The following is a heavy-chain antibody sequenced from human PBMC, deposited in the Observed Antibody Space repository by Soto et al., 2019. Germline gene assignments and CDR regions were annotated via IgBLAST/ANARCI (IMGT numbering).Heavy chain of an antibody. Sequence: SETLSLTCTVSGGSLTRGSYYWSWIRQPPGKGPEWIGEINHSGSTDYNPSLETRVTISVDPSKKQFSLKLNSVTAADTAVYYCARHRTGTSRIFEENWFDPWGQGTLVTVSS. V-gene: IGHV4-61*01. CDR2: INHSGST. CDR3: ARHRTGTSRIFEENWFDP. D-gene: IGHD3-3*01. CDR1: GGSLTRGSYY. J-gene: IGHJ5*02.